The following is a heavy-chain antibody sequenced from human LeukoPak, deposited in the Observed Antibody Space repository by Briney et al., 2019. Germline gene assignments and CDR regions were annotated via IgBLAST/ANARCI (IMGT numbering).Heavy chain of an antibody. CDR3: ARNYGGAYYLDY. Sequence: SETLSLTCTVSGGSISGYYWSWIRQPAGKGLEWIGRIYSSGSTNYNPSLKSRVTMSVDTSKNQSSLKLSSVTAADTAVYYRARNYGGAYYLDYWGQGTLVTVSS. D-gene: IGHD4/OR15-4a*01. J-gene: IGHJ4*02. CDR2: IYSSGST. V-gene: IGHV4-4*07. CDR1: GGSISGYY.